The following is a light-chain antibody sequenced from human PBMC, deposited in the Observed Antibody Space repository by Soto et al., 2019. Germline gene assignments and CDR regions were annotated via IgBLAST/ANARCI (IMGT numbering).Light chain of an antibody. J-gene: IGLJ1*01. V-gene: IGLV2-14*01. CDR2: EVS. CDR3: SSYRSSNTYV. Sequence: QSVLTQSASVSGSPGQSITISCPGTSSDVGDYNYVSWYQQHPGKAPKLIIYEVSNRPSGVSHRFSGSKSGNTASLTISGLQAEDEADYYCSSYRSSNTYVFGTGTKVTVL. CDR1: SSDVGDYNY.